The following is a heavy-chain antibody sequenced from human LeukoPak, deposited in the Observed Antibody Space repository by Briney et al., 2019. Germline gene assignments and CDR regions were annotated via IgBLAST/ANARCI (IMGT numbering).Heavy chain of an antibody. Sequence: GGSLRLSCAASGFTFSDYYMSWIRQAPGKGLEWVSYISSSGSTIYYADSVKGRFTISRDNAKNSLYLQMNSLRAEDTAVYYCASKVSSGSYYYWGQGTLVTVFS. CDR1: GFTFSDYY. V-gene: IGHV3-11*01. J-gene: IGHJ4*02. D-gene: IGHD1-26*01. CDR2: ISSSGSTI. CDR3: ASKVSSGSYYY.